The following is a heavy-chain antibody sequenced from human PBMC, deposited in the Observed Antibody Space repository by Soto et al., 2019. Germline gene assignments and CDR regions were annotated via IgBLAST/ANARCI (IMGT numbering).Heavy chain of an antibody. J-gene: IGHJ4*02. CDR3: VRVRGHSYGYVAY. Sequence: SQTLSLTCTVSGGSISSYYWSWSRQPPGKGLEWIGYIYYSGSTNYNPSLKSRVTISVDTSKNQFSLKLSSVTAADTAVYYCVRVRGHSYGYVAYWGQGPPVTVSS. V-gene: IGHV4-59*01. CDR2: IYYSGST. CDR1: GGSISSYY. D-gene: IGHD5-18*01.